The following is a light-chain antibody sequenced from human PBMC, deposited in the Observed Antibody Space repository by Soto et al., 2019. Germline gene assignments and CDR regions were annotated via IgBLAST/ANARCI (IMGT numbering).Light chain of an antibody. CDR1: HSVGST. Sequence: ETVMTQSPATLSVSPGERATLSCRASHSVGSTLAWYQQKPGQAPRLLMYDTSKRATGIPARFSGRGSGTDFTLTISSLEPEDFAVYYCQQRGNWPPTFGQGTKVDIK. CDR3: QQRGNWPPT. V-gene: IGKV3-11*01. J-gene: IGKJ1*01. CDR2: DTS.